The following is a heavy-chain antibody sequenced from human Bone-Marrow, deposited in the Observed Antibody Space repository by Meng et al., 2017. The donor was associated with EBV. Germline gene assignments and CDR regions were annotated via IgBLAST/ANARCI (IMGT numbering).Heavy chain of an antibody. D-gene: IGHD4-23*01. J-gene: IGHJ4*02. CDR3: ASLPDYGGNSGDY. CDR1: GGSISSSNW. V-gene: IGHV4-4*02. CDR2: IYHSGST. Sequence: VRLKEAGPGLVKPSGTLSLTCAVSGGSISSSNWWSWVRQPPGKGLEWIGEIYHSGSTNYNPSLKSRVTISVDKSKNQFSLKLSSVTAADTAVYYCASLPDYGGNSGDYWGQGTLVTVSS.